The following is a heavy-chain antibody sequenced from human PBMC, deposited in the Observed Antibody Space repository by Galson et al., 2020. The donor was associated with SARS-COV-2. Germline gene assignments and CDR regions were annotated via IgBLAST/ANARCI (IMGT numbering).Heavy chain of an antibody. J-gene: IGHJ6*02. CDR3: TTVGGGDIVVVPAAISYYYYGMDV. V-gene: IGHV3-15*01. CDR2: IKSKTDGGKT. Sequence: GGSLRLSCDASGFTLSNAWMSWVRQAPGKGLEWVGRIKSKTDGGKTDYAAPVTGRFTISRDDSKNTLYLQMNSLKTEDTAVYYCTTVGGGDIVVVPAAISYYYYGMDVWGQGTTVTVSS. D-gene: IGHD2-2*01. CDR1: GFTLSNAW.